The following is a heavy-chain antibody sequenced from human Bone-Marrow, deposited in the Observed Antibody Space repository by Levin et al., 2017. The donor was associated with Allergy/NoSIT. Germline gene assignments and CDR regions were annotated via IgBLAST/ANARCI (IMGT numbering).Heavy chain of an antibody. CDR1: GFTFSNYA. J-gene: IGHJ5*02. CDR2: ITGTSGRT. D-gene: IGHD1-26*01. Sequence: PGGSLRLSCAASGFTFSNYAMSWVRQAPGKGLEWVSAITGTSGRTYYADSVKGRLTISRDNSKNTLYLQMNSLRAEDTAVYYCAKDAARYSGRYCFDPWGQGTLVSVSS. CDR3: AKDAARYSGRYCFDP. V-gene: IGHV3-23*01.